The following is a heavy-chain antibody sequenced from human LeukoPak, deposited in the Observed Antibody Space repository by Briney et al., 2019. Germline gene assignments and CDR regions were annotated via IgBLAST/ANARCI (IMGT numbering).Heavy chain of an antibody. J-gene: IGHJ3*02. D-gene: IGHD2-15*01. V-gene: IGHV3-74*01. CDR2: INSVGSYP. CDR1: RSTFSTYW. Sequence: RGSLRLSCTASRSTFSTYWMHWVRQAPGKGLVWVSLINSVGSYPDTPHSVKGRFTISRDNAQSTLYLQMNSLRAEDTAVYYCATELRESGASSRNAFDIWGQGTVVSV. CDR3: ATELRESGASSRNAFDI.